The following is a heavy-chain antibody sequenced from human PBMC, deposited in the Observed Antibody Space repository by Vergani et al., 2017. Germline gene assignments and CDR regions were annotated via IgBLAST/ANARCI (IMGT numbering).Heavy chain of an antibody. CDR2: IKSKTDGGTT. CDR1: GFTFSNAW. D-gene: IGHD3-3*01. J-gene: IGHJ6*02. CDR3: ARDRAVRFLEWPKHYYGMDV. V-gene: IGHV3-15*01. Sequence: EVQLVESGGGLVKPGGSLRLSCAASGFTFSNAWMSWVRQAPGKGLEWVGRIKSKTDGGTTDYAAPVKGRFTISRDDSKNTLYLQMNSLRAEDTAVYYCARDRAVRFLEWPKHYYGMDVWGQGTTVTVSS.